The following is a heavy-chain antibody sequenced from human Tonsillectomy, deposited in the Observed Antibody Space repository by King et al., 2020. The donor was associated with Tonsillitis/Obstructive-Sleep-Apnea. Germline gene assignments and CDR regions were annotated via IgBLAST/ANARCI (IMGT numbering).Heavy chain of an antibody. V-gene: IGHV3-53*01. CDR1: GFTVSSNY. CDR2: IYSGGST. D-gene: IGHD2-21*02. J-gene: IGHJ4*02. CDR3: ARDGGYCGGDCYLY. Sequence: VQLVESGGGLIQPGGSLRLSCAASGFTVSSNYMSWVRQAPGKGLEWVSVIYSGGSTYYADSVKGRFTISRDNSKNTLYLQMNSLRAEDTAVYYCARDGGYCGGDCYLYWGQGTLVTVSS.